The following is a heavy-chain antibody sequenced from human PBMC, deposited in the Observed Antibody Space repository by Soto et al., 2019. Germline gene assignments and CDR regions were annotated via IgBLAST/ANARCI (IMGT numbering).Heavy chain of an antibody. Sequence: GGSLRLSCAASGFTFSSYAMSWVRQAPGKGLEWVSAISGSGGSTYYADSVKGRFTISRDNSKNTLYLQMNSLRAEDTAVYYCAKDRGRLLWFGERAFNSYYYGMDVWGQGTTVTVSS. V-gene: IGHV3-23*01. J-gene: IGHJ6*02. CDR2: ISGSGGST. CDR3: AKDRGRLLWFGERAFNSYYYGMDV. CDR1: GFTFSSYA. D-gene: IGHD3-10*01.